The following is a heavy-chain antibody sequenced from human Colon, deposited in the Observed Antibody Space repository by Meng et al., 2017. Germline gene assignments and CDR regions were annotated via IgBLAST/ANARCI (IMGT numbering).Heavy chain of an antibody. CDR2: IRGYNGNT. CDR3: ARAAYYDSSGLQSIGY. Sequence: ASVKVSCKASGYTFTSYGISWVRQAPGQGLEWMGWIRGYNGNTQFAQNLQDRVTMTTDTSTSTAYMELRSLISDDTAVYYCARAAYYDSSGLQSIGYWGQGTLVTVSS. D-gene: IGHD3-22*01. J-gene: IGHJ4*02. V-gene: IGHV1-18*01. CDR1: GYTFTSYG.